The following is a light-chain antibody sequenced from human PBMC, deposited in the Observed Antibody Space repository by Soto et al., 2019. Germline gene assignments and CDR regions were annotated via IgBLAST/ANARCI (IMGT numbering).Light chain of an antibody. CDR3: QQDYSSPPT. J-gene: IGKJ1*01. CDR1: QSVLYSSNNKNY. Sequence: DIVMTQSPDSLAVSLDERATINCKSSQSVLYSSNNKNYLAWYQQKPGQPPKLLIYWASTRESGVPDRFSGSGSGTDFTLTISSLQAEDGAVYYCQQDYSSPPTFGQGTKVEIK. CDR2: WAS. V-gene: IGKV4-1*01.